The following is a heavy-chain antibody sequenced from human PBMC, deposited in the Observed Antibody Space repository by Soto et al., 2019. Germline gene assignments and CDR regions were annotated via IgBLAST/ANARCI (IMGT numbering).Heavy chain of an antibody. CDR2: IYDGGTT. D-gene: IGHD7-27*01. CDR1: GGSISSAAYC. Sequence: QVQLQESGPSLVSPSQTLSLTCTVSGGSISSAAYCWSGIRQSPDKGLEWIGHIYDGGTTYSSPSLKGRVTISADTSETQFCLKLSSVSAADPAVYYWARGPAGDKIDYWGQGSQVTVSS. V-gene: IGHV4-30-4*01. CDR3: ARGPAGDKIDY. J-gene: IGHJ4*02.